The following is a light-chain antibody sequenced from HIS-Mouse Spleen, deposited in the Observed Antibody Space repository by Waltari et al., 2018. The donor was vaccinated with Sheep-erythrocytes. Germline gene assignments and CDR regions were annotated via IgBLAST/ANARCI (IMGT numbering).Light chain of an antibody. V-gene: IGLV3-1*01. Sequence: SYELTQPPSVSVSPGQTASNTSPGAKLGDKYACWYQQKPGQSPVLVIYQVSKRPSGIPERFSGSNSGNTATLTISGTQAMDEADYYCQAWDSSTAVVFGGGTKLTVL. J-gene: IGLJ2*01. CDR3: QAWDSSTAVV. CDR1: KLGDKY. CDR2: QVS.